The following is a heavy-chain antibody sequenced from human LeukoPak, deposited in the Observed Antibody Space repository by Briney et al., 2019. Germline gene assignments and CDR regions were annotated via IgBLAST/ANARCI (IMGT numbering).Heavy chain of an antibody. CDR1: GFTFSSYA. J-gene: IGHJ3*02. Sequence: PGGPLRLSCAASGFTFSSYAMHWVRQAPGKGLEWVAVISYDGSNKYYADSVKGRFTISRDNSKNTLYLQMNSLRAEDTAVYYCARWGRITMVRGVTPQGRAFDIWGQGTMVTVSS. CDR2: ISYDGSNK. D-gene: IGHD3-10*01. CDR3: ARWGRITMVRGVTPQGRAFDI. V-gene: IGHV3-30*04.